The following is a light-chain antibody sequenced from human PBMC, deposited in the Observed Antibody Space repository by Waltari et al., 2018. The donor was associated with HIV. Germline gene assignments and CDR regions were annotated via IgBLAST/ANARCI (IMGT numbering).Light chain of an antibody. V-gene: IGKV3-15*01. CDR3: QQYDNWPIT. J-gene: IGKJ5*01. CDR1: QSVSNN. CDR2: GAS. Sequence: EIVMTQSPATLSASPGERATLSCRASQSVSNNLAWYQQKPGQAPRLLIYGASTRATSIPARFSGSGSETEFTLTISSLHSEDFAVYYCQQYDNWPITFGQGTRLEIK.